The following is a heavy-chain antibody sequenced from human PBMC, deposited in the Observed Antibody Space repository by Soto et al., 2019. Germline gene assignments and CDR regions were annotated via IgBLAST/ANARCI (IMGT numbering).Heavy chain of an antibody. CDR1: GFTFSSDW. Sequence: GGSLRLSCAASGFTFSSDWMHWVRQAPGKGLVWVSRINTDGSDTSYADSVKGRFTISRDNAKNTLYLQMNSLRVEDTAVYYCARGRLDSYGYDDAFDIWGQGTMVTVSS. D-gene: IGHD5-18*01. CDR2: INTDGSDT. V-gene: IGHV3-74*01. CDR3: ARGRLDSYGYDDAFDI. J-gene: IGHJ3*02.